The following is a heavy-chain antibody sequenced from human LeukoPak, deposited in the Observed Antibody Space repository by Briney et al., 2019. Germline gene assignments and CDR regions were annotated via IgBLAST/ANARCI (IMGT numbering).Heavy chain of an antibody. J-gene: IGHJ4*02. V-gene: IGHV1-2*02. D-gene: IGHD1-26*01. CDR3: ARGPRIVGATTYLDY. Sequence: ASVKVSCKASGYTFTGYYMHWVRQAPGQGLEWIGSLHPTSGGTNYAQKFQGRVTMTRDTSISTAYMELSRLRSDDTAVYYCARGPRIVGATTYLDYWGQGTLVTVSS. CDR1: GYTFTGYY. CDR2: LHPTSGGT.